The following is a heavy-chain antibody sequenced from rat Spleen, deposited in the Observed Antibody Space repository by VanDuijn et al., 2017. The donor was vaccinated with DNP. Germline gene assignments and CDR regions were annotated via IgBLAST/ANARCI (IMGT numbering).Heavy chain of an antibody. CDR1: GFTFSTYW. Sequence: EVQLVESGGGLVQPGRSLKLSCVASGFTFSTYWMYWVRQAPNKGLEWVATINSDGTNTQYRDSVKGRFTISRDKAKTTLYLQMDSLRSEDTATYYCARALWVSWYFDFWGPGTMVTVSS. CDR2: INSDGTNT. V-gene: IGHV5-7*01. J-gene: IGHJ1*01. D-gene: IGHD1-7*01. CDR3: ARALWVSWYFDF.